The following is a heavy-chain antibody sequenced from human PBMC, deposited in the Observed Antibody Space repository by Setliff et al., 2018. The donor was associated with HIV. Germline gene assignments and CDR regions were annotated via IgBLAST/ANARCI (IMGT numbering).Heavy chain of an antibody. CDR2: ISWNSGSI. CDR1: GFTFDDYA. D-gene: IGHD1-26*01. CDR3: AKSGSPEYYYYYGMDV. Sequence: LRLSCTVSGFTFDDYAMHWVRQAPGKGLEWVSGISWNSGSIGYADSVKGRFTISRENAKNSLYLQMNSLRAEDTAVYYCAKSGSPEYYYYYGMDVWGQGTTVTVSS. V-gene: IGHV3-9*01. J-gene: IGHJ6*02.